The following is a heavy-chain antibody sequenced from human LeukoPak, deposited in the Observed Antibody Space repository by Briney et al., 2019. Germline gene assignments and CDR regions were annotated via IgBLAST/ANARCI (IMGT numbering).Heavy chain of an antibody. Sequence: PSETLSLTCAVYGGSFSGYYWSWIRQPPGKGLEWIGEINHSGSTNYNPSLKSRVTISVDTSKNQFSLKLSSVTAADTAVYYCARRIQLWSRRAYYFDYWGQGTLVTVS. V-gene: IGHV4-34*01. CDR2: INHSGST. CDR3: ARRIQLWSRRAYYFDY. D-gene: IGHD5-18*01. J-gene: IGHJ4*02. CDR1: GGSFSGYY.